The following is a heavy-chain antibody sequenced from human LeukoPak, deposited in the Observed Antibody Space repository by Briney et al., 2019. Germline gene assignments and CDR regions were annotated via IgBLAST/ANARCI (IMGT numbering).Heavy chain of an antibody. CDR2: ISTTSSYI. J-gene: IGHJ6*03. D-gene: IGHD6-6*01. Sequence: GGSLRLSCAASGLDFSTYAMNWVRQAPGKGLEWVSSISTTSSYIFYAESLKGRFTVSRDNAKNSVYLQMNSLRPEDTAVYYCARGAARVPQGGMWSNYYYYYYMDVWGKGTTVTVSS. CDR3: ARGAARVPQGGMWSNYYYYYYMDV. CDR1: GLDFSTYA. V-gene: IGHV3-21*01.